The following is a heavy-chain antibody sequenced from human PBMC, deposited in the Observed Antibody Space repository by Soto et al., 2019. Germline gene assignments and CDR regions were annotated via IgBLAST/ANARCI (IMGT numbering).Heavy chain of an antibody. V-gene: IGHV1-69*13. J-gene: IGHJ6*02. D-gene: IGHD3-3*01. CDR1: GGTFSSYA. CDR3: ARDRQPSRITIFGVVIRYYGMDV. Sequence: SVKVSCKASGGTFSSYAISWVRQAPGQGLEWMGGIIPIFGTANYAQKFQGRVTITADESTSTAHMELSSLRSEDTAVYYCARDRQPSRITIFGVVIRYYGMDVWGQGTTVTVSS. CDR2: IIPIFGTA.